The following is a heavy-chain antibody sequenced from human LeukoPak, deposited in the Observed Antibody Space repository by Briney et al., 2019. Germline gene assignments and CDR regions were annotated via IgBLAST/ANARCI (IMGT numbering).Heavy chain of an antibody. Sequence: ASVKVSCKAPGYTFTGYYMHWVRQAPGQGLEWMGWINANSGGTNYAQKFQGRVTMTRDTSISTAYMELSRLRSDDTAVYYCARQWTLGWFDPWGQGTLVTVSS. D-gene: IGHD3-16*01. J-gene: IGHJ5*02. CDR2: INANSGGT. V-gene: IGHV1-2*02. CDR1: GYTFTGYY. CDR3: ARQWTLGWFDP.